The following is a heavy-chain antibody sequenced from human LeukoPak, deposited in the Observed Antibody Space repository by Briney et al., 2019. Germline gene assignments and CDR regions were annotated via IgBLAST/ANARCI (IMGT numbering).Heavy chain of an antibody. D-gene: IGHD3-16*01. CDR1: GFTFSTYE. CDR3: AKDAPRGGTFDY. Sequence: GGSLRLSCAASGFTFSTYEIYWVRQAPGKGLDWVSYISSSGSNKYYADSVKGRFTISRDNSKNSLYLQMNSLRTEDTALYYCAKDAPRGGTFDYWGQGTLVTVSS. CDR2: ISSSGSNK. V-gene: IGHV3-48*03. J-gene: IGHJ4*02.